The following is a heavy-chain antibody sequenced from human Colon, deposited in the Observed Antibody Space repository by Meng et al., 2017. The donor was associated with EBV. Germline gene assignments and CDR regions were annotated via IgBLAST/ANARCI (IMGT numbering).Heavy chain of an antibody. D-gene: IGHD2-21*02. CDR1: VGSISRSNG. J-gene: IGHJ4*02. CDR3: ARVVTALWGYYFDY. V-gene: IGHV4-4*02. Sequence: LQQSVPGLVRPSGTLSFTCAVSVGSISRSNGWSWVRQPSGKGLEWIGEIYHSGSTNYNPSLKSRVTISVDKSKNQFSLKLSSVTAADTAVYYCARVVTALWGYYFDYWGQGTLVTVSS. CDR2: IYHSGST.